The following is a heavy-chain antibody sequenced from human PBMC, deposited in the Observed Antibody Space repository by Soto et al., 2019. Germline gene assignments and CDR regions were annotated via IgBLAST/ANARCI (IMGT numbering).Heavy chain of an antibody. Sequence: PSETRSLTCTVSGGSISSSSYYWGWIRQPPGKGLEWIGSIYYSGSTYYNPSLKSRVTISVDTSKNQFSLKLSSVTAADTAVYYCARHSYYYGMDVWGQGTTVTVSS. J-gene: IGHJ6*02. CDR2: IYYSGST. V-gene: IGHV4-39*01. CDR1: GGSISSSSYY. CDR3: ARHSYYYGMDV.